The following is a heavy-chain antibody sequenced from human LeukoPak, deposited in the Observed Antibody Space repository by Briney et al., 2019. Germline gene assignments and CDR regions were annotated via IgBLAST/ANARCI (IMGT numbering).Heavy chain of an antibody. CDR1: GGSISSSSYY. Sequence: SETLSLTCTVSGGSISSSSYYWSWIRRPPGKGLEWIGHVYYAGITDYNPSLQSRVTISVDPSRNQLSLKLNSVTAADTAVYYCARQGYKSGWYPTFDFWGPGTQVIVSS. CDR2: VYYAGIT. D-gene: IGHD6-19*01. CDR3: ARQGYKSGWYPTFDF. J-gene: IGHJ4*02. V-gene: IGHV4-61*01.